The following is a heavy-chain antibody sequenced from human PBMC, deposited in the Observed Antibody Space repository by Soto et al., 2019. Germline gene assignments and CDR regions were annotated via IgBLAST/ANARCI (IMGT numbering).Heavy chain of an antibody. CDR1: GYSFTSYW. CDR3: ASLAPSIAARPGLYGMDV. V-gene: IGHV5-10-1*01. D-gene: IGHD6-6*01. J-gene: IGHJ6*02. Sequence: GESLKISCKGSGYSFTSYWISWVRQMPWKGLEWVGRIDPSYSYTNYSPSFQGHVTISADTSISTDYLQWISLKASDTAMYYCASLAPSIAARPGLYGMDVWGQGTTVTVSS. CDR2: IDPSYSYT.